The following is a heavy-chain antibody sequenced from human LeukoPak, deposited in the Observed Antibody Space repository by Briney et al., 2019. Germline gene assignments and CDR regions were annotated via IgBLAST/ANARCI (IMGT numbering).Heavy chain of an antibody. V-gene: IGHV3-30*02. Sequence: PGGSLRLSCAASGFTFSSYGMHWVRQAPGKGLEWVAFIRYDGSNKYYADSVKGRFTISRDNSKNTLYLQMNSLRAEDTAVYYCAKDRRNYGRTNAKDYWGQGTLVTVSS. D-gene: IGHD1-7*01. J-gene: IGHJ4*02. CDR3: AKDRRNYGRTNAKDY. CDR1: GFTFSSYG. CDR2: IRYDGSNK.